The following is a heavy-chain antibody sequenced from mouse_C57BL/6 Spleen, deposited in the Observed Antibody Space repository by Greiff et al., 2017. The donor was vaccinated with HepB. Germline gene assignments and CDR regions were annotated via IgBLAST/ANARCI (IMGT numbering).Heavy chain of an antibody. V-gene: IGHV1-64*01. Sequence: HLHHPFSYLLNPFSSFNFSFNSSFYTFTSYFIHFFNHIPLQFLYFILILHPNSGSTNYNEKFKSKATLTVDKSSSTAYMQLSSLTSEDSAVYYCASIITTVVARNYWGQGTTLTVSS. D-gene: IGHD1-1*01. CDR2: LHPNSGST. CDR1: FYTFTSYF. CDR3: ASIITTVVARNY. J-gene: IGHJ2*01.